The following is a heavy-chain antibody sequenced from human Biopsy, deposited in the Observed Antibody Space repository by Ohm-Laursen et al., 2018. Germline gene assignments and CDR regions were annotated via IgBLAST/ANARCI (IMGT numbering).Heavy chain of an antibody. D-gene: IGHD2-15*01. V-gene: IGHV4-34*01. J-gene: IGHJ4*02. CDR2: INHRGSA. CDR3: GNEVHGRDY. Sequence: GTLSLTCAVYGGSFSGYYWTWIRQPPGKGLEWIGEINHRGSASYNPSLKSRITVLVDTSKNQFSLKLRSVSAADTAVYFCGNEVHGRDYWGLGALVTVSS. CDR1: GGSFSGYY.